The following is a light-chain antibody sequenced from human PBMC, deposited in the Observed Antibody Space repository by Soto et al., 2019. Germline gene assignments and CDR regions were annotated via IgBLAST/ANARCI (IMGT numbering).Light chain of an antibody. J-gene: IGKJ4*01. Sequence: EIVMTQSPATLSVSPGERATLSCRASQSVRTSLAWYQQKPGQAPRLLIYGASTRATDIPARFSGGGSGTEFTLTITGLQSEDFAVYYCQQYNNWPPLTFGGGTKVEIK. CDR2: GAS. V-gene: IGKV3-15*01. CDR3: QQYNNWPPLT. CDR1: QSVRTS.